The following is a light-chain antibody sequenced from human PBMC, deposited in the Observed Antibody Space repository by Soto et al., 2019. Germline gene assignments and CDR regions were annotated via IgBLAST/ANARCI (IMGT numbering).Light chain of an antibody. V-gene: IGKV1-33*01. Sequence: DIQMTQSPSSLSASVGDRVTITCQASQDISNSLNWYQQKPGKAPKLLIYDASNLETGVPSSFSGSGSGTDFTFTISSLQPEDIATYYCQQFDNLPLTFGGGTKVDIK. CDR2: DAS. J-gene: IGKJ4*01. CDR1: QDISNS. CDR3: QQFDNLPLT.